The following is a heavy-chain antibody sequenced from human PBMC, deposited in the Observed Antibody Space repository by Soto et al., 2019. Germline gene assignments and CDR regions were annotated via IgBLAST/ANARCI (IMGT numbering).Heavy chain of an antibody. CDR1: GFTFSSYA. J-gene: IGHJ3*02. CDR3: AKDLSRISGDSSGYRAFDI. D-gene: IGHD3-22*01. Sequence: EVQLLESGGGLVQPGGSLRLSCAASGFTFSSYAMSWVRQAPGKGLEWVSAISGSGGSTYYADSVKGRFTISRDNSKNTLYLQMNSLRAEDTAVYYCAKDLSRISGDSSGYRAFDIWGQGTMVTVSS. V-gene: IGHV3-23*01. CDR2: ISGSGGST.